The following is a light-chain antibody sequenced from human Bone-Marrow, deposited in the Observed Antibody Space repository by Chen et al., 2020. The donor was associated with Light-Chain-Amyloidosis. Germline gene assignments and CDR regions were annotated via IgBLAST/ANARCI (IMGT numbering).Light chain of an antibody. CDR2: KAS. CDR3: QQYNSS. J-gene: IGKJ2*03. CDR1: QSISNW. V-gene: IGKV1-5*03. Sequence: DIQITQSPSTLSASVGDRVTITCRASQSISNWLAWYQQKPGKAPKLLIYKASSLESGVPSRFSGSGSGTEFTLTISSLQPDDFATYYCQQYNSSFGQGTQLEIK.